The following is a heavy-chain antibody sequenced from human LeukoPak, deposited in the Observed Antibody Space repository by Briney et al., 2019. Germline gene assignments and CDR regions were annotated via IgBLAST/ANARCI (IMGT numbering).Heavy chain of an antibody. CDR2: IIPILGIA. V-gene: IGHV1-69*02. D-gene: IGHD1-26*01. CDR3: ASGLSGSLDGDY. CDR1: GGTFSSYT. J-gene: IGHJ4*02. Sequence: SVKVSCKASGGTFSSYTISRVRQAPGQGLEWMGRIIPILGIANYAQKFQGRVTITADKSTSTAYMELSSLRSEDTAVYYCASGLSGSLDGDYWGQGTLVTVSS.